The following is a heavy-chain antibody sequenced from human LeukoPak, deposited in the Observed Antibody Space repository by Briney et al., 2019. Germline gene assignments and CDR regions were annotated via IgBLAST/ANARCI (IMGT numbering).Heavy chain of an antibody. J-gene: IGHJ4*02. D-gene: IGHD6-19*01. V-gene: IGHV3-23*01. CDR2: ISGRGGST. Sequence: PGGSLRLSCAASGFSFSSYAMGWVRQAPGKGLEWVSGISGRGGSTYNADSVKGRFTISRDNSKNTLYLQMSSLRAEDTAVYYCARRPYISSGPYYFDYWGQGTLVTVSS. CDR3: ARRPYISSGPYYFDY. CDR1: GFSFSSYA.